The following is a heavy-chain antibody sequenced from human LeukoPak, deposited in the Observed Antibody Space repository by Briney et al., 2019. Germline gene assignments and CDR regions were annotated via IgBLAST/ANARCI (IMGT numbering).Heavy chain of an antibody. CDR1: GYTFINYA. CDR2: INAYNGDT. CDR3: ARGSSSDWPLEY. J-gene: IGHJ4*02. D-gene: IGHD6-19*01. Sequence: GASVKVSCKASGYTFINYAIHWVRQAPGQRPEWMGWINAYNGDTEYSQKFQGRVTITRDTSASTAYMELSTLRSEDTAVYYCARGSSSDWPLEYWGRGILVTVSS. V-gene: IGHV1-3*01.